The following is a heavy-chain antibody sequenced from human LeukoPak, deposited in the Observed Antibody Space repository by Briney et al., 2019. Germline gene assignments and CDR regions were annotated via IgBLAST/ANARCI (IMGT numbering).Heavy chain of an antibody. J-gene: IGHJ4*02. D-gene: IGHD3-10*01. V-gene: IGHV3-30*02. CDR2: IRYDGSNK. CDR1: GFTFSSYG. CDR3: ARNNYYGSGSYYVY. Sequence: GGSLRLSCAASGFTFSSYGMHWVRQAPGKGLEWVAFIRYDGSNKYYADSVKGRFTISRDNSKNTLYLQMNSLRAEDTAVYYYARNNYYGSGSYYVYWGQGTLVTVSS.